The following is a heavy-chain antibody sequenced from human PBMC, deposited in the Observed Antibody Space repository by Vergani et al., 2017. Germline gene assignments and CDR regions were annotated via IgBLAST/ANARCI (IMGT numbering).Heavy chain of an antibody. J-gene: IGHJ5*02. D-gene: IGHD6-13*01. CDR2: IIPIFGTA. Sequence: QVQLVQSGAEVKKPGASVKVSCKASGYTFTSYYMHWVRQAPGQGLEWMGGIIPIFGTANYAQKFQGRVTITADKSTSTAYMELSSLRSEDTAVYYCARGSIAAAGIGWFDPWGQGTLVTVSS. CDR3: ARGSIAAAGIGWFDP. CDR1: GYTFTSYY. V-gene: IGHV1-69*06.